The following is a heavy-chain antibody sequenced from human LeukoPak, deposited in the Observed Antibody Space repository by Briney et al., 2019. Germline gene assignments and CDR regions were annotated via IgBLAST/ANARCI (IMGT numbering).Heavy chain of an antibody. V-gene: IGHV3-23*01. CDR2: ISGSGGST. J-gene: IGHJ4*02. Sequence: GGSLRLSCAASGFTFSSYAMSWVRQAPGKGLEWVSAISGSGGSTYYADSVKGRFTISRDNSKNTLYLQMNSLRAEDTAVYYCAKEGGNYYDSRGYPLGYWGQGTLVTVSS. CDR1: GFTFSSYA. CDR3: AKEGGNYYDSRGYPLGY. D-gene: IGHD3-22*01.